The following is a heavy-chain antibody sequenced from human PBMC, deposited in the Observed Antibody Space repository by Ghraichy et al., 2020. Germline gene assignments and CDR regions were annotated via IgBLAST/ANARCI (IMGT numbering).Heavy chain of an antibody. CDR2: IYYSGST. J-gene: IGHJ4*02. V-gene: IGHV4-59*01. Sequence: SETLSLTCTVSGGSISSYYWSWIRQPPGKGLEWIGYIYYSGSTNYNPSLKSRVTISVDTSKNQFSLKLSSVTAADTAVYYCAREYYDRGPDYWGQGTLVTVSS. CDR1: GGSISSYY. D-gene: IGHD3-22*01. CDR3: AREYYDRGPDY.